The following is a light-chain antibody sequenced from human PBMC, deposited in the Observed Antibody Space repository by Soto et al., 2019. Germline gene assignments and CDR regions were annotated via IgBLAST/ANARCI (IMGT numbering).Light chain of an antibody. V-gene: IGKV3-20*01. J-gene: IGKJ4*01. CDR3: QQYQSLT. CDR1: QSVSSSY. Sequence: EFVLTQSPVTLSLSQGERATLSCRASQSVSSSYLAWYQQKPGQAPRLLIYGASGRATGIPDRFSGSGSGTDFTLTITRLEPEDFAVYYCQQYQSLTFGGGTKVDIK. CDR2: GAS.